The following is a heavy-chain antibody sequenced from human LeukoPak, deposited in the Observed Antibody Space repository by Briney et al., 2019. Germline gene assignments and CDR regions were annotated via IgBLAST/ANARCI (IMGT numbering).Heavy chain of an antibody. CDR2: IYYSGST. D-gene: IGHD6-25*01. J-gene: IGHJ6*02. Sequence: PSETLSLTCTVSGGSISSYYWSWIRQPPGKGLEWIGYIYYSGSTNYNPSLKSRVTISVDTSKNQFSLKLSSVTAADTAVYYCARGGGGSYYYYYYGMDVWGQGTTVTVSS. CDR3: ARGGGGSYYYYYYGMDV. V-gene: IGHV4-59*01. CDR1: GGSISSYY.